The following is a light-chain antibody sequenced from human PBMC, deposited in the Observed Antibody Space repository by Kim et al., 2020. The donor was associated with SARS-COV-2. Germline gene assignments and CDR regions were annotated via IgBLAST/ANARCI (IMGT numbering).Light chain of an antibody. V-gene: IGKV3-20*01. Sequence: EIVLTQSPGTLSLSPGERATLSCRARQSVSSSYLAWYRQKPGQAPRLLIYGASSRATGIPDRFSGSGSGTDFTLTISRLEPEDFAVYYCQQYGSSPLTSGGGTKVDIK. CDR1: QSVSSSY. CDR2: GAS. J-gene: IGKJ4*01. CDR3: QQYGSSPLT.